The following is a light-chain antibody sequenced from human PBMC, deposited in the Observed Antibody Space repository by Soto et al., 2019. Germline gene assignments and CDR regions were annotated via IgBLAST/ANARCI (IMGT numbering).Light chain of an antibody. J-gene: IGKJ1*01. Sequence: DVQMTQSPSTLSASVGDRVSITCRASQPIRKWLAWYQQKPGRVPKLLIYTASSLVSGVPSRFSRSGSGTEFTRTISCLQTDDFASYYCHQFYSAPWTFGLG. V-gene: IGKV1-5*03. CDR1: QPIRKW. CDR2: TAS. CDR3: HQFYSAPWT.